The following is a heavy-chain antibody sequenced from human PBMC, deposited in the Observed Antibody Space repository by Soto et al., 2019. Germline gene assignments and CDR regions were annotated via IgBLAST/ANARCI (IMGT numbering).Heavy chain of an antibody. CDR3: ATGEQLGTFDY. CDR2: INAADGDT. J-gene: IGHJ4*02. CDR1: GYTFTAYP. Sequence: ASVKASCTASGYTFTAYPMHWVRQAPGQRLEWMGWINAADGDTRYSQKFHDRVTITEDTSATTVYMELSSLTSEDTAVYYCATGEQLGTFDYWGQGTLVTVSS. D-gene: IGHD6-13*01. V-gene: IGHV1-3*01.